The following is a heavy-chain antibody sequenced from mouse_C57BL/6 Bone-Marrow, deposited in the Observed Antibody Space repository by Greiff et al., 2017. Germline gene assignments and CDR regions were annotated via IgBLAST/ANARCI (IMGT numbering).Heavy chain of an antibody. CDR3: ARSGPLGRSFDY. CDR1: GYTFTSYW. D-gene: IGHD4-1*01. J-gene: IGHJ2*01. Sequence: QVQLQQPGAELVKPGASVTMSCKASGYTFTSYWITWVKPRPGQGLAWIGDIYPTSGRTNYNEKFKSKAILTVDTSSNPAYMQRSSLTSEDSAVFYCARSGPLGRSFDYWGQGTTLTVSS. V-gene: IGHV1-55*01. CDR2: IYPTSGRT.